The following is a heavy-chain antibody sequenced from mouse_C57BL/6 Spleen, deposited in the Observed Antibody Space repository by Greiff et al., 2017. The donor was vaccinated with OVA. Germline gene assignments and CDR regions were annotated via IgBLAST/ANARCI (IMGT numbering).Heavy chain of an antibody. CDR3: ARSAGLRAWFAY. CDR2: IDPNSGGT. CDR1: GYTFTSYW. J-gene: IGHJ3*01. V-gene: IGHV1-72*01. Sequence: QVQLQQPGAELVKPGASVKLSCTASGYTFTSYWMHWVKQRPGRGLEWIGRIDPNSGGTKYTEKFKSKATLTVDKPSNTAYMQLSSLTSEDTAVYYCARSAGLRAWFAYWGQGTLVTVSA. D-gene: IGHD2-4*01.